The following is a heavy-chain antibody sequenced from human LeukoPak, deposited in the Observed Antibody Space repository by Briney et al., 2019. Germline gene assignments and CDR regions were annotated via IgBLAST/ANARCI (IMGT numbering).Heavy chain of an antibody. J-gene: IGHJ4*02. CDR3: AKDRWIRRITMAGQDY. CDR2: ISYDGSNE. Sequence: PGGSLRLSCAASGFXFSSYGIHWVRQAPGKGLEWVAVISYDGSNEYYADSVKGRFTTSRDNSKNTLYLQMNSLRPEDTAVYYCAKDRWIRRITMAGQDYWGQGTQVTVSS. CDR1: GFXFSSYG. D-gene: IGHD6-19*01. V-gene: IGHV3-30*18.